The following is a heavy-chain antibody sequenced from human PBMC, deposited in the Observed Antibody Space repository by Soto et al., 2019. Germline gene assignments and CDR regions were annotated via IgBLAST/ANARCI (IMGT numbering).Heavy chain of an antibody. CDR3: ATRPGYIYYYHGMDV. CDR2: ISYDGSSK. J-gene: IGHJ6*02. V-gene: IGHV3-30*03. Sequence: VQLLESGGGLVQPGGSLRLSCAASGFTFGDYGMHWVRQAPGKGLEWVAVISYDGSSKYYADSVKGRFTISRDNSKNTLYLQMNSLRTEDAAVYYCATRPGYIYYYHGMDVWGQGTTVTVSS. D-gene: IGHD1-1*01. CDR1: GFTFGDYG.